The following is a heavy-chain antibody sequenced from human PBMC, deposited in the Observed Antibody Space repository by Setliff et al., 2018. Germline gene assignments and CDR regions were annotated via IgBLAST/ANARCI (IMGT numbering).Heavy chain of an antibody. V-gene: IGHV1-18*01. CDR1: GYTFTSYG. D-gene: IGHD6-13*01. CDR2: ISAYNGNT. Sequence: EASVKVSCKASGYTFTSYGISWVRQAPGQGLEWMGWISAYNGNTNYAQKLQGRVTMTTDTSTSTAYMELRSLRSDDTAVYYCARDTRMIAAAGTFGYYYYYMDVWGKGTTVTVS. J-gene: IGHJ6*03. CDR3: ARDTRMIAAAGTFGYYYYYMDV.